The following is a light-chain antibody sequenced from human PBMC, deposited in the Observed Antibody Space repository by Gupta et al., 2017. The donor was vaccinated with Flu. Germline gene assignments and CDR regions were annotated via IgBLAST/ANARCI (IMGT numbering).Light chain of an antibody. CDR1: SSDVGGYDY. Sequence: QSALTQPPSASGSPGQSVTISCTGTSSDVGGYDYVSWYQHHPGKAPKLMIYDVFRRPSGVPDRFSGPKSGNTASLTVSGLQAEDEADYYCCSYAGSNTLLFGGGTKLTVL. CDR2: DVF. CDR3: CSYAGSNTLL. V-gene: IGLV2-8*01. J-gene: IGLJ2*01.